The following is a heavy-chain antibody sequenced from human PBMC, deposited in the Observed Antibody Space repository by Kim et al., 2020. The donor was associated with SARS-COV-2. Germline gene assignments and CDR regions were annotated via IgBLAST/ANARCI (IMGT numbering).Heavy chain of an antibody. CDR3: ARDRGPIPYWLDP. CDR2: FFGDGSV. CDR1: GDSISSGGYY. J-gene: IGHJ5*02. Sequence: SETLSLTCTVSGDSISSGGYYWSWIRQPAGKGLEWSGRFFGDGSVNYNPSIKSRVTISADASKNQFSLSLLSVTAADTAVYFCARDRGPIPYWLDPCGPG. V-gene: IGHV4-61*02.